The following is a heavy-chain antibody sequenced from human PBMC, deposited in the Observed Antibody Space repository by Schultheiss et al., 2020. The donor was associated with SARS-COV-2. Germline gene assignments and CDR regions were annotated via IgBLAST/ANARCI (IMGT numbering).Heavy chain of an antibody. D-gene: IGHD6-19*01. V-gene: IGHV3-7*01. CDR2: IKQDGSEK. J-gene: IGHJ6*03. CDR3: ARVPSGWSQDYYYYMDV. Sequence: GGSLRLSCAASGFTFSSYWMSWVRQAPGKGLEWVANIKQDGSEKYYVDSVKGRFTISRDNAKNSLYLQMNSLRAEDTAVYYCARVPSGWSQDYYYYMDVWGKGTTVTVSS. CDR1: GFTFSSYW.